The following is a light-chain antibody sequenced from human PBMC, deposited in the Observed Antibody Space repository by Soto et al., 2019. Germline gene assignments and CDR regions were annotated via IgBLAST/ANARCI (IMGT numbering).Light chain of an antibody. Sequence: ILLTQSPSSLSASVGDRVTITCRASQGIDTSLAWYQQKPGKAPKLLIYAASNFQSGVPSRFSGSGSGTHFPLTISSLQPEDFATDYCQQLHGYPITFGQGTRLEI. CDR1: QGIDTS. CDR2: AAS. J-gene: IGKJ5*01. V-gene: IGKV1-9*01. CDR3: QQLHGYPIT.